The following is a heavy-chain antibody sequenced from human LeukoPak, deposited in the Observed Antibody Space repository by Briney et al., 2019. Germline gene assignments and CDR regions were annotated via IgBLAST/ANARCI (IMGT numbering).Heavy chain of an antibody. J-gene: IGHJ4*02. CDR1: GGSISSGGYS. Sequence: SETLSLTCAVSGGSISSGGYSWSWIRQPPGKGLEWIGYIYHSGSTYYNPSLKSRVTIPVDRSKNQFSLKLSSVTAADTAVYYCARVYGDDGEYYFDYWGQGTLVTVSS. CDR3: ARVYGDDGEYYFDY. CDR2: IYHSGST. D-gene: IGHD4-17*01. V-gene: IGHV4-30-2*01.